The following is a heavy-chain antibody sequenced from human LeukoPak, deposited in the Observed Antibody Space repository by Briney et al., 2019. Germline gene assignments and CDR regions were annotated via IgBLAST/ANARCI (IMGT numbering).Heavy chain of an antibody. V-gene: IGHV3-43*02. CDR2: ISGGGGST. CDR1: GFTFDDYA. J-gene: IGHJ6*03. D-gene: IGHD3-22*01. CDR3: AKDSSGYYTRWYYYYYMDV. Sequence: GGSLRLSCAASGFTFDDYAMHWVRHAAGKGLEWVSLISGGGGSTYYADSVKGRFTISRDNSKNSLYLQMNSLRTEDTALYYCAKDSSGYYTRWYYYYYMDVWGKGTTVTVSS.